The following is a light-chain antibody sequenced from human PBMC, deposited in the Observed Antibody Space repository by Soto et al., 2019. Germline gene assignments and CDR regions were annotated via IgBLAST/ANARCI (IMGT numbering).Light chain of an antibody. J-gene: IGLJ1*01. CDR1: DSNIGAGFD. V-gene: IGLV1-40*01. Sequence: QSVLAQPPSVSGAPGQRLAISCTGSDSNIGAGFDVHWYQQLPGTAPRLLIYGNNKRPSGVPDRFSGSKSATSASLAITGLQAEDEAEYYCQSYDSSLSGLYVFGTGTKVTVL. CDR3: QSYDSSLSGLYV. CDR2: GNN.